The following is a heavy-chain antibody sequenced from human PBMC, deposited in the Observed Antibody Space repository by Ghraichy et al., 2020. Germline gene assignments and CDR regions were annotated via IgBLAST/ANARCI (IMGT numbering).Heavy chain of an antibody. D-gene: IGHD6-6*01. V-gene: IGHV3-23*01. CDR2: ISGSGGTT. CDR1: GFTFSSYA. CDR3: AKGQTIAARGYYFDY. J-gene: IGHJ4*02. Sequence: GGSLRLSCAASGFTFSSYAMGWVRQAPGKGLEWVSAISGSGGTTYYADSVKGRFTISRDSSKNTLYLQMNSLRAEDTAVYYCAKGQTIAARGYYFDYWGQGTLVTVPS.